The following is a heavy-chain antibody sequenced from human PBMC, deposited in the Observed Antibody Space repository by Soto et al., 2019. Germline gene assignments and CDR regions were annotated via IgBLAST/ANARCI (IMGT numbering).Heavy chain of an antibody. V-gene: IGHV3-11*05. CDR2: ISTSSYT. J-gene: IGHJ6*02. D-gene: IGHD3-10*01. CDR3: TRAKGNHYAPIPYAMAV. CDR1: GFTFSDYY. Sequence: PGGSLRLSCAASGFTFSDYYMSWIRQAPGKGLEWLSYISTSSYTNHADSVKGRFTISRDNAKNSLYLQMNSLRAEDTAVYYCTRAKGNHYAPIPYAMAVWGQGTTVPVSS.